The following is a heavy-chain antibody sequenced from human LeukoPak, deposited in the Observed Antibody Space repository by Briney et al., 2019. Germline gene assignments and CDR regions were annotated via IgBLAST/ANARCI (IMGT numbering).Heavy chain of an antibody. CDR1: GFTFDDYG. CDR3: ARPIAVAGSHDAFDI. D-gene: IGHD6-19*01. Sequence: PGGSLRLSCAASGFTFDDYGMSWVRQAPGKGLEWVSGINWNGGSTGYADSVKGRFTISRDNAKNSLYLQMNSLRAEDTALYYCARPIAVAGSHDAFDIWGQGTMVTVSS. V-gene: IGHV3-20*04. J-gene: IGHJ3*02. CDR2: INWNGGST.